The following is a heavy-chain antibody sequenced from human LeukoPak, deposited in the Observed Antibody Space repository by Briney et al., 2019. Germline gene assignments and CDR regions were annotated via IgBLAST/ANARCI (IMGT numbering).Heavy chain of an antibody. V-gene: IGHV3-64D*06. CDR1: GFTFSSYA. D-gene: IGHD5-18*01. CDR3: VKDRSGYSYLPDY. J-gene: IGHJ4*02. Sequence: PGGSLRLSCSASGFTFSSYAMHWVRQAPGKGLEYVSAISSNGGSTCYADSVKGRFTISRDNSKNTLYLQMSSLRAEDTAVYYCVKDRSGYSYLPDYWGQGTLVTVSS. CDR2: ISSNGGST.